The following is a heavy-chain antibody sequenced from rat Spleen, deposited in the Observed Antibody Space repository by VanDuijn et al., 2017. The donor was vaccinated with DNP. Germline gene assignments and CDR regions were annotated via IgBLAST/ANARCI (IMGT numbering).Heavy chain of an antibody. CDR1: GYSITTNY. CDR2: ISYSGST. D-gene: IGHD1-2*01. CDR3: ARSDYYGTYIPFDY. V-gene: IGHV3-1*01. Sequence: EVQLQESGPGLVKPSQSLSLTCSVTGYSITTNYWGWIRKFPGNKMEWMGYISYSGSTSYNPSLKSRISITRDTSKNQFFLQFNSVTTEDTATYYCARSDYYGTYIPFDYWGPGTMVTVSS. J-gene: IGHJ1*01.